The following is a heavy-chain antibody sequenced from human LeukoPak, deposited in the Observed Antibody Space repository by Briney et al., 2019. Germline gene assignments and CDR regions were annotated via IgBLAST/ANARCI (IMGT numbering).Heavy chain of an antibody. CDR1: GGSISSYY. J-gene: IGHJ3*02. CDR3: ARHISTWYSGLSWAFDI. Sequence: PSETLSLTCTVSGGSISSYYWSWIRLPPGKGLEWIGYIYYSGSTNYNPSLKSRVTISVDTSKNQFSLKLTSVTAADTAVYYCARHISTWYSGLSWAFDIWGQGTMVTVSS. D-gene: IGHD6-13*01. V-gene: IGHV4-59*01. CDR2: IYYSGST.